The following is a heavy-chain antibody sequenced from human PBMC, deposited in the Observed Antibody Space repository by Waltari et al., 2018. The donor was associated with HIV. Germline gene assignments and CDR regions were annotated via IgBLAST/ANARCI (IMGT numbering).Heavy chain of an antibody. J-gene: IGHJ6*02. CDR3: ARGDQSYPRLWFGEFGMDV. D-gene: IGHD3-10*01. Sequence: QVQLQESGPGLVKPSETLSLTCTVSGYSISSGYYWGWIRQTPGKGLEWIGSIYHSGSTYYNPSLKSRVTISVDTSKNQFSLKLSSVTAADTAVYYCARGDQSYPRLWFGEFGMDVWGQGTTVTVSS. CDR2: IYHSGST. CDR1: GYSISSGYY. V-gene: IGHV4-38-2*02.